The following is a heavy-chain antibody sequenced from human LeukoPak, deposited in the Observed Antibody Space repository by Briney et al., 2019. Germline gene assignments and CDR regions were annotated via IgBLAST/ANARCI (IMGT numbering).Heavy chain of an antibody. D-gene: IGHD6-13*01. J-gene: IGHJ4*02. CDR3: ARHQRGSSWGSIDY. Sequence: SETLSLTCAVYVESVSGYYWSWIRQPPGKGLEWIGEIHHSGSTNYNPSLESRVTLSVDTSKNQFSLKLSSVTAADTAVYYCARHQRGSSWGSIDYWGQGTLVTVSS. CDR1: VESVSGYY. V-gene: IGHV4-34*01. CDR2: IHHSGST.